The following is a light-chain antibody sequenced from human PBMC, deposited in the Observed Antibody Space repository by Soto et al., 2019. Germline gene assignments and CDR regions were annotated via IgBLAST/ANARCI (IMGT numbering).Light chain of an antibody. CDR3: QQYGSSPYT. J-gene: IGKJ2*01. V-gene: IGKV3-20*01. CDR1: QTISLNY. CDR2: GAS. Sequence: EIVLTQSPGTLSLSPGERATLSCRASQTISLNYLAWYQQKGGQAPRLLISGASTRATGVPDRFSGSGSGTDFTLTASRLEPEDFAVYYCQQYGSSPYTFGQGTKVESK.